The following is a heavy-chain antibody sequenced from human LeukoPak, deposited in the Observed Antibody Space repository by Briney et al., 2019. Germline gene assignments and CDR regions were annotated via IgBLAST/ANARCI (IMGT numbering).Heavy chain of an antibody. D-gene: IGHD3-10*01. CDR1: GFTFSSYE. CDR3: ARVLPSSGSPEDPFDY. J-gene: IGHJ4*02. CDR2: ISSSSSTI. V-gene: IGHV3-48*03. Sequence: GGSLRLSCAASGFTFSSYEMNWVRQAPGKGLEWVSYISSSSSTIYYADSVKGRFTISRDNAKNSLYLQTNSLRAEDTAVYYCARVLPSSGSPEDPFDYWGQGTLVTVSS.